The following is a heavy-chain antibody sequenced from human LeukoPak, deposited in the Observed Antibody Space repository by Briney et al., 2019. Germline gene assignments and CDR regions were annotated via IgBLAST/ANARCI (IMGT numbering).Heavy chain of an antibody. CDR1: GDSISSFY. J-gene: IGHJ4*02. D-gene: IGHD3-9*01. V-gene: IGHV4-59*08. CDR2: IYYSGST. CDR3: ARHAPPNFEKFDY. Sequence: SETLSLTCTVSGDSISSFYWSWIRQPPGKGLEWIGYIYYSGSTNYNPSLKSRVTISVDTSKNQFSLKLSSVTAADTAVYYCARHAPPNFEKFDYWGQGTLVTVSS.